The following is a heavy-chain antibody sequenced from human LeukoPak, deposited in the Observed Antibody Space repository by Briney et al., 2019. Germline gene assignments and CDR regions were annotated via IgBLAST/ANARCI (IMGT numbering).Heavy chain of an antibody. J-gene: IGHJ6*03. CDR2: INPNSGGT. D-gene: IGHD6-19*01. CDR3: ARTSGWSHYMDV. Sequence: GASVKVSCKASGYTFTGYYMHWVRQAPGQGLEWMGRINPNSGGTNYAQKFQGRVTMTRNTSISTAYMELSSLRSEDTAVYYCARTSGWSHYMDVWGKGTTVTVSS. V-gene: IGHV1-2*06. CDR1: GYTFTGYY.